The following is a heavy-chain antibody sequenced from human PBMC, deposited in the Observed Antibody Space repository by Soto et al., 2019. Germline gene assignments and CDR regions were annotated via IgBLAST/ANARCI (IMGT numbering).Heavy chain of an antibody. CDR3: AREVGSTYYDYIWGSYRKGDAFDI. CDR2: ISSSSSYI. J-gene: IGHJ3*02. V-gene: IGHV3-21*01. CDR1: GFTFSSYS. Sequence: GGSLRLSCAASGFTFSSYSMNWVRQAPGKGLEWVSSISSSSSYIYYADSVKGRFTISRDNAKNSLYLQMNSLRAEDTAVYYCAREVGSTYYDYIWGSYRKGDAFDIWGQGTMVTVSS. D-gene: IGHD3-16*02.